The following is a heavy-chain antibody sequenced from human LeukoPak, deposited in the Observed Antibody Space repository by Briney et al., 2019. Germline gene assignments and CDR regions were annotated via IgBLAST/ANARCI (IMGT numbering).Heavy chain of an antibody. CDR1: GFTFSSHA. CDR3: AKGQLEMATNFDY. D-gene: IGHD5-24*01. Sequence: GGSLRLSWAASGFTFSSHAMSWVRQAPGKGLEWVSAISGSGGSTYYADSVKGRFTISRDNSKNTLYLQMNSLRAEDTAVYYCAKGQLEMATNFDYWGQGTLVTVSS. V-gene: IGHV3-23*01. J-gene: IGHJ4*02. CDR2: ISGSGGST.